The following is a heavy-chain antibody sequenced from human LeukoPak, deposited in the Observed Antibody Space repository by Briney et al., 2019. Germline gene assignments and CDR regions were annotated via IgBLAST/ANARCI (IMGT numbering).Heavy chain of an antibody. CDR2: IKQDGSEK. CDR1: GFTFSTYW. J-gene: IGHJ4*02. D-gene: IGHD3-10*01. CDR3: VLRGVVKPY. V-gene: IGHV3-7*01. Sequence: GSLRLSCAASGFTFSTYWMGWVRQAPGKGLEWVANIKQDGSEKYYVDSVKGRFTISRDNAKNSLYLQMNSLRAEDTALYYCVLRGVVKPYWGQGTLVTVSS.